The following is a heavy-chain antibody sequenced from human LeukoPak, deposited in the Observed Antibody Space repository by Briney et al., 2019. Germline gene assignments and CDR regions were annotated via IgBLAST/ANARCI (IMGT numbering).Heavy chain of an antibody. V-gene: IGHV3-7*01. CDR2: IKGDGSEK. J-gene: IGHJ3*02. CDR3: ARVRSTWWIPENDVFDI. D-gene: IGHD6-13*01. Sequence: QAGGSLRLSCAASGFTFSSYWMTWVRQAPGKGLEWVGNIKGDGSEKYYVDSVKGRFTISRDNAKNSLYLQMNSLRAEDTAVYYCARVRSTWWIPENDVFDIWGQGTMVTVSS. CDR1: GFTFSSYW.